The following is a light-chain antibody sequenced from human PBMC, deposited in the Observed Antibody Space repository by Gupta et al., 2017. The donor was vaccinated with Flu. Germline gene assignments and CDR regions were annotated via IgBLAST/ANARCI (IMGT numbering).Light chain of an antibody. V-gene: IGKV1-39*01. CDR1: QSISRY. CDR3: QQSYSSPLT. Sequence: GDRVTITCRASQSISRYLNWYQQKPGKAPNLLICAASTLQSGVPSRFSGSGSGTDFTLTISSLQPEDVASYYCQQSYSSPLTFGGGTRVDIK. J-gene: IGKJ4*01. CDR2: AAS.